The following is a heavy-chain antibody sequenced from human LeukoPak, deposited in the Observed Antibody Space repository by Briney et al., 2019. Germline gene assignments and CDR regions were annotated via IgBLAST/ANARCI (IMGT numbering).Heavy chain of an antibody. Sequence: SETLSLTCAVYGGSFSGYYWSWIRQPPGKGLEWIGEINHSGGTNYNPSLKSRVTISVDTSKNQFSLKLSSVTAADTAVYYCARGRGVRGVYYYYMDVWGKGTTVTISS. CDR3: ARGRGVRGVYYYYMDV. CDR1: GGSFSGYY. V-gene: IGHV4-34*01. CDR2: INHSGGT. D-gene: IGHD3-10*01. J-gene: IGHJ6*03.